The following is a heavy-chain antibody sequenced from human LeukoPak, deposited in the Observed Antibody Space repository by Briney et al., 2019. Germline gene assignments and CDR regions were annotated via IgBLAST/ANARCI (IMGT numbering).Heavy chain of an antibody. J-gene: IGHJ5*02. D-gene: IGHD6-13*01. V-gene: IGHV4-39*07. CDR2: IYYSGST. Sequence: SETLSLTCTVSGGSISSSSYYWGWIRQPPGKGLEWIGSIYYSGSTYYNPSLKSRVTISVDTSKKQFSLKLSSVTAADTAVYYCARDGTEGNSWLNPIGNWFDPWGQGTLVTVSS. CDR3: ARDGTEGNSWLNPIGNWFDP. CDR1: GGSISSSSYY.